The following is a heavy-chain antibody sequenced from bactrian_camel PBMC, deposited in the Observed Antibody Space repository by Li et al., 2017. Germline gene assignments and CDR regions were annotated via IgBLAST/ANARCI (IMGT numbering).Heavy chain of an antibody. V-gene: IGHV3S1*01. D-gene: IGHD4*01. CDR1: EFPRGLEC. Sequence: HVQLVESGGGSVRAGGSLRLSCAASEFPRGLECMAWFRQAPGKEREWVAWIYTGGITPHYANSVKGRFTISHDNAKNRLDLQMNSLKSEDTAVYYCAAGAEREFGYFGQGTQVTVS. CDR3: AAGAEREFGY. CDR2: IYTGGITP. J-gene: IGHJ6*01.